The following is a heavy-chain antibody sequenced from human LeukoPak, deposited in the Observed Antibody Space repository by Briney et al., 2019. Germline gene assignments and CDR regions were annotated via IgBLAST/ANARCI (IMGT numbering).Heavy chain of an antibody. V-gene: IGHV3-7*01. Sequence: PGGSLRLSCAASGFTFSNFWMSWVRQVPGEGLEWVANIKQDGSEIHYVDSVKGRFTISRDNAQNSLYLHMNSLRAEDTAVYYCTRDRQGSGIYSTDYWGRGTLVTVSS. CDR2: IKQDGSEI. CDR3: TRDRQGSGIYSTDY. D-gene: IGHD3-10*01. CDR1: GFTFSNFW. J-gene: IGHJ4*02.